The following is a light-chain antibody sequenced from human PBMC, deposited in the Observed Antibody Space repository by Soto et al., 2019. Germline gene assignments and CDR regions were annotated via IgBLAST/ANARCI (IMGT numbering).Light chain of an antibody. V-gene: IGKV3-20*01. Sequence: EIQLTQSPGTLSVSAGERVTISCWASRGVSSRFLAWYQQKPSKAPRVLIYGATSRASGIPGRFSGSGSGSDFTLTISRLEPEDVAVYYGHQYGYSPCTFGQGTKLEIK. CDR3: HQYGYSPCT. CDR2: GAT. J-gene: IGKJ2*02. CDR1: RGVSSRF.